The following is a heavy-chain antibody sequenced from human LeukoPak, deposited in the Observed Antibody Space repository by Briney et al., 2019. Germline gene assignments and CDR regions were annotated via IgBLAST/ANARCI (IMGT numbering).Heavy chain of an antibody. CDR2: IYTSGST. CDR1: GGSISSGSYY. D-gene: IGHD3-22*01. Sequence: SQTLSLTCTVSGGSISSGSYYWSWIRQPAGKELEWIGRIYTSGSTNYNPSLKSRVTISVDTSKNQFSLKLSYVNAADTAVYYCARADYYDSSGFDYWGQGTLVTVSS. J-gene: IGHJ4*02. V-gene: IGHV4-61*02. CDR3: ARADYYDSSGFDY.